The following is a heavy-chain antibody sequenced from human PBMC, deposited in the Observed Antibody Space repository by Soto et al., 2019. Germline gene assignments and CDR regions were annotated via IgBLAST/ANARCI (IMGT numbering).Heavy chain of an antibody. CDR2: IYYSGST. V-gene: IGHV4-59*01. D-gene: IGHD2-15*01. J-gene: IGHJ4*02. CDR1: GGSISSYY. Sequence: PSETLSLTCTVSGGSISSYYWSWIRQPPGKGLEWIGYIYYSGSTNYNPSLKSRVTISVDTSKNQFSLKLSSVTAADTAVYYCAXXXXXGGSCYSANWGQGTLVTVSS. CDR3: AXXXXXGGSCYSAN.